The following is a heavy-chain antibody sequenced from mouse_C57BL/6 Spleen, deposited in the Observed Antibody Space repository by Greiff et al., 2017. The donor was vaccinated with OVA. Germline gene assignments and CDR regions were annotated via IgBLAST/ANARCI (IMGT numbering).Heavy chain of an antibody. CDR2: INPSNGGT. CDR1: GYTFTSYW. Sequence: QVQLQQPGTELVKPGASVKLSCKASGYTFTSYWMHWVKQRPGPGLEWIGNINPSNGGTNYNEKFKSKATLTVDKSSSTAYKQLSSLTTEYSAVYYCARATAQARYAMDYWGQGTSVTVSS. CDR3: ARATAQARYAMDY. V-gene: IGHV1-53*01. J-gene: IGHJ4*01. D-gene: IGHD3-2*02.